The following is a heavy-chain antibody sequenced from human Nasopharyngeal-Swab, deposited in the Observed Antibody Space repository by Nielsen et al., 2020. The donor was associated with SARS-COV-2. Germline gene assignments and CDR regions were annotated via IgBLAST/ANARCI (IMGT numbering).Heavy chain of an antibody. V-gene: IGHV3-73*01. J-gene: IGHJ6*02. CDR3: TRGGIVGPPELGMDV. D-gene: IGHD1-26*01. CDR2: IRSKANSYAT. CDR1: GFTFSGSA. Sequence: GESLNISCAASGFTFSGSAMHWVRQASGKGLGWVGRIRSKANSYATAYAASVKGRFTISRDDSKNTAYLQMNSLKTEDTAVYYCTRGGIVGPPELGMDVWGQGTTVTVSS.